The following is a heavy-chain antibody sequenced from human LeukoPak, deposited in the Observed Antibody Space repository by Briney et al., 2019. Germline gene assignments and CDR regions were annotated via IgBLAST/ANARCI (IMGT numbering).Heavy chain of an antibody. D-gene: IGHD6-13*01. Sequence: GESLKISRKGSGYSFATYWIGWVRQMPGKGLEWMGIIYPDDSDTRYSPSFQGQVTISVDKSISTAYLQWSSLKASDTAMYYCARRSSYTSTWYGFDPWGQGTLVTVSS. V-gene: IGHV5-51*01. CDR1: GYSFATYW. J-gene: IGHJ5*02. CDR2: IYPDDSDT. CDR3: ARRSSYTSTWYGFDP.